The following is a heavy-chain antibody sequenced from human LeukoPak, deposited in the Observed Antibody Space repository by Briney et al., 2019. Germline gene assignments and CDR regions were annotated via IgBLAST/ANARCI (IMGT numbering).Heavy chain of an antibody. CDR3: GKDGGQYSSGPEFDP. D-gene: IGHD6-19*01. CDR1: GIIFSNTA. J-gene: IGHJ5*02. V-gene: IGHV3-23*01. CDR2: ISGGGERT. Sequence: GGSLRLSCAASGIIFSNTAMNWARQSPGRGLEWVSAISGGGERTSYADSVKGPFTISRDNSKNIVYLQTNSLTADDTAIYYCGKDGGQYSSGPEFDPRGQGALVTVSS.